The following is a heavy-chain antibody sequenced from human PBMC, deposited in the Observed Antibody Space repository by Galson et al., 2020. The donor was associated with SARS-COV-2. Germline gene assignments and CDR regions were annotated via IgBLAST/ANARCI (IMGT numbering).Heavy chain of an antibody. CDR2: IYYSGSA. D-gene: IGHD7-27*01. Sequence: SETLSLTCTVSGGSIIGHYWSWIRQPPGKGLEWIGYIYYSGSANYNPSLTSRVSISIDTSKNQFSLTLSSVTAADTAVYYCESGARANWVTLDYWGQGTLVTVSS. CDR1: GGSIIGHY. J-gene: IGHJ4*02. CDR3: ESGARANWVTLDY. V-gene: IGHV4-59*11.